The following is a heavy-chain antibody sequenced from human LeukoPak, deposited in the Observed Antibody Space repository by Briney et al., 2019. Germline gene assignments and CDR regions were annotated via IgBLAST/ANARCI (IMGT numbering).Heavy chain of an antibody. CDR1: GGSFSGYY. J-gene: IGHJ5*02. CDR2: INHSGST. V-gene: IGHV4-34*01. Sequence: SETLSLTCAVYGGSFSGYYWSWIRQPPGKGLEWIGEINHSGSTNYNPSLKSRVTISVDTSKNQFSLKLSSVTAADTAVYYCARAHYCSSTSCYAGDWFDPWGQGTLVTVSS. CDR3: ARAHYCSSTSCYAGDWFDP. D-gene: IGHD2-2*01.